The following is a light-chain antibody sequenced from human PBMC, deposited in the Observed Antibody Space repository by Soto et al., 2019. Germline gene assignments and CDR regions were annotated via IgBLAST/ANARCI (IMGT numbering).Light chain of an antibody. CDR1: QDISSN. V-gene: IGKV3-15*01. CDR2: DAS. J-gene: IGKJ2*01. CDR3: QQYNNWHPYT. Sequence: EIVMTQSPATLSVTLGESATLSCRASQDISSNLAWYQQKPGQAPRLLIYDASTRATGIPARFSGSGSETEFTITISSLQSEDFAVYYCQQYNNWHPYTFGQGTKLEIK.